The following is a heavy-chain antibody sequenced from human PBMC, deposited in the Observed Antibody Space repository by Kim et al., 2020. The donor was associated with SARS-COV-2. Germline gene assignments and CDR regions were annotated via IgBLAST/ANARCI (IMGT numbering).Heavy chain of an antibody. D-gene: IGHD5-12*01. J-gene: IGHJ5*02. Sequence: SQKFQGRVTITRATSASTAYMELSSLRSEDTAVYYCARPSGYSGYEVFDPWGQGTLVTVSS. V-gene: IGHV1-3*01. CDR3: ARPSGYSGYEVFDP.